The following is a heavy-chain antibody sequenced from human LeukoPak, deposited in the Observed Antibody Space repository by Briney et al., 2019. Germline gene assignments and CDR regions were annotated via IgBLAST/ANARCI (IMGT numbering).Heavy chain of an antibody. Sequence: GGSLRLSCAASGFTFTSYSMSWVRQAPGKGLEWVSTFKTNSGQEYYAESVRGRFTISRDNSKNTVYLQMSSLRAEDTALYYCARSIPDYTRFDYWGQGALVTVSP. D-gene: IGHD2-2*02. J-gene: IGHJ4*02. CDR2: FKTNSGQE. V-gene: IGHV3-23*01. CDR3: ARSIPDYTRFDY. CDR1: GFTFTSYS.